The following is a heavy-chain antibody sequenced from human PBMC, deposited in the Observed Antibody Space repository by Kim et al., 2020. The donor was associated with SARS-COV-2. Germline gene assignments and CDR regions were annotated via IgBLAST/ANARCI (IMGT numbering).Heavy chain of an antibody. CDR1: GYSFTSYW. Sequence: GESLKISCKGSGYSFTSYWISWVRQMPGKGLEWMGRIDPSDSYTNYSPSFQGHVTISADKSISTAYLQWSSLKASDTAMYYCARHETSNSGYVLGADLIDYWGQGTLVTVSS. CDR2: IDPSDSYT. D-gene: IGHD5-12*01. CDR3: ARHETSNSGYVLGADLIDY. V-gene: IGHV5-10-1*01. J-gene: IGHJ4*02.